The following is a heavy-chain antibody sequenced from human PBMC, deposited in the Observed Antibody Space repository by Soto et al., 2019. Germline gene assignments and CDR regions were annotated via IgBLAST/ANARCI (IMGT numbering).Heavy chain of an antibody. J-gene: IGHJ6*02. D-gene: IGHD6-13*01. CDR2: ISGSGGIT. V-gene: IGHV3-23*01. Sequence: EVQLLESGGDLVQPGGSLRLSCAGSGFTFSRYAMNWVRQAPGKGLEWVSGISGSGGITKYADSVKGRFTISRYNSGNTLELEMNSLRVEDTAVYYGAKIRIAAGGDYYYYYGMDVWGQGTTVTVSS. CDR3: AKIRIAAGGDYYYYYGMDV. CDR1: GFTFSRYA.